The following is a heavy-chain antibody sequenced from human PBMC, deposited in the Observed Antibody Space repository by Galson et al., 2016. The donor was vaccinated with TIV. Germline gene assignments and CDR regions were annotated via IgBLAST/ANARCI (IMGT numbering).Heavy chain of an antibody. CDR1: GATFSSYA. CDR2: MNPNSGNT. V-gene: IGHV1-8*02. Sequence: SVKVSCKASGATFSSYAINWVRQAPGQGLEWMGWMNPNSGNTGYAQKFRGRVTMTRNTSVRTAYMELSSLRSEDTAVYYCARSGDYGDYWGQGTLVTVSA. CDR3: ARSGDYGDY. J-gene: IGHJ4*02. D-gene: IGHD4-17*01.